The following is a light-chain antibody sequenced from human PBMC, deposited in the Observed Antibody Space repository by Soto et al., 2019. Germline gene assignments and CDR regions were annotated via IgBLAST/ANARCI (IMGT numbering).Light chain of an antibody. CDR3: CSYAVTYVV. CDR2: EVN. CDR1: SSDVGSYNF. Sequence: QSVLTQPASVSGSPGQSITISCTGTSSDVGSYNFVSWYQQHPGKAPKLMIYEVNKRPSGVSNRSSASKSGNTASLTISGLQAEDEADYYCCSYAVTYVVFGGGTKLTVL. J-gene: IGLJ2*01. V-gene: IGLV2-23*02.